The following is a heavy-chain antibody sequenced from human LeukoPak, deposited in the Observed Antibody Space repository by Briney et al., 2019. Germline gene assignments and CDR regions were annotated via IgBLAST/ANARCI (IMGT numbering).Heavy chain of an antibody. CDR2: IYYSGST. D-gene: IGHD2-15*01. J-gene: IGHJ4*02. CDR1: VGSINNYY. V-gene: IGHV4-59*01. CDR3: AKAVVAATGYYFDY. Sequence: SETLSLTCTVSVGSINNYYWSWIRQPPGKGLEWIGYIYYSGSTNYNPSLKSRVTISVDTSKNQFSLKLSSVTAADTAVYYCAKAVVAATGYYFDYWGQGTLVTVSS.